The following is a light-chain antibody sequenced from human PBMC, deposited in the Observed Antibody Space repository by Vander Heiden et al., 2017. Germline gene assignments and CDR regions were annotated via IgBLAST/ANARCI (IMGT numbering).Light chain of an antibody. V-gene: IGLV3-27*01. CDR2: KDN. Sequence: SFELTQPSSVSVSPGQTARITCSGDVLTTTYARRFRQRPGQAPFLVIYKDNERPSGIPERFSGSSSGTTVTLTISGAQVEDEADYYCYSAAGDTLVFGGGTKLTVL. J-gene: IGLJ2*01. CDR3: YSAAGDTLV. CDR1: VLTTTY.